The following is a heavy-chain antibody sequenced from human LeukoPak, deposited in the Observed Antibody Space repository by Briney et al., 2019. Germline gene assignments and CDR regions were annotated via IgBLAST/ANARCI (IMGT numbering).Heavy chain of an antibody. CDR3: ARDRNTGSSYENLFEY. Sequence: PGRSLRLSCAASGFTFSSYGMHWVRQAPGKGLEWVAVISYDGSNKYYADSVKGRFTISRDNSKNTLYLQMNSLRAEDTSVYYCARDRNTGSSYENLFEYWGQGSLVTVSS. J-gene: IGHJ4*02. CDR1: GFTFSSYG. D-gene: IGHD1-26*01. V-gene: IGHV3-30*03. CDR2: ISYDGSNK.